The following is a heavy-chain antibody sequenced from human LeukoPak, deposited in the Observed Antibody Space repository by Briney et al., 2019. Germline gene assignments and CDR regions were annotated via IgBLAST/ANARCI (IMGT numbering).Heavy chain of an antibody. CDR2: ISSSSSYI. CDR3: ARAYSGTYGLGYYYMDV. D-gene: IGHD1-26*01. CDR1: GLTISSFS. J-gene: IGHJ6*03. Sequence: GGSLRLSCAASGLTISSFSMNWVRQAPGKGLEWVSSISSSSSYIYYADSVKGRFTISRHNAKNSLYLQMNSLRAEDTAVYYCARAYSGTYGLGYYYMDVWGKGTTVTISS. V-gene: IGHV3-21*01.